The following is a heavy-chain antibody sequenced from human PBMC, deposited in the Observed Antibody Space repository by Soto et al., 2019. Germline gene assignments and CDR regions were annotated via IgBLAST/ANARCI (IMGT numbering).Heavy chain of an antibody. V-gene: IGHV4-59*01. CDR1: GSSMTTYY. CDR2: ASYSGTT. D-gene: IGHD1-1*01. CDR3: ARDDRYFDP. Sequence: SETLSLTCRVSGSSMTTYYWTWVRQPPGKGLEWIGCASYSGTTSYNPSLKSRVTLSVDTSRNQFSLKLTSVTAADTAVYYCARDDRYFDPWGQGTLVTVSS. J-gene: IGHJ5*02.